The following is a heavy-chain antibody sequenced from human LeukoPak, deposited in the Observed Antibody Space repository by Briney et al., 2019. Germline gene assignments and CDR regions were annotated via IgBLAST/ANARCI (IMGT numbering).Heavy chain of an antibody. CDR2: IIPIFGTA. CDR3: ARVSPHEEWLTDAFDI. CDR1: RGTFSSYT. V-gene: IGHV1-69*13. J-gene: IGHJ3*02. D-gene: IGHD5-12*01. Sequence: ASVKVSCKASRGTFSSYTISWVRQAPGQGLEWMGGIIPIFGTANYAQKFQGRVTITADESMELSSLRSDDTAVYYCARVSPHEEWLTDAFDIWGQGTMVTVSS.